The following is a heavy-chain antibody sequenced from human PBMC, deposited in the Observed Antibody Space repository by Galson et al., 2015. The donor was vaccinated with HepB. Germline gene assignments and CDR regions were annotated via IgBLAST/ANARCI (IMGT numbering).Heavy chain of an antibody. Sequence: SLRLSCAASGITFTRYIVRWDRQAPGKGLEWVARVVNDGGNEDYADSVKGRFTVSRDNSTYTVFLQMDRLTPEDTAVYYCVRDLGTALDYWGQGVPVTVSS. D-gene: IGHD3-16*01. V-gene: IGHV3-30-3*01. CDR2: VVNDGGNE. CDR3: VRDLGTALDY. J-gene: IGHJ4*02. CDR1: GITFTRYI.